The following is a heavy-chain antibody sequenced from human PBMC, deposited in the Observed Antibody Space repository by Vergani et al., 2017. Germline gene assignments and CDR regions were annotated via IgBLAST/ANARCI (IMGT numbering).Heavy chain of an antibody. V-gene: IGHV3-48*03. D-gene: IGHD3-10*01. J-gene: IGHJ6*02. Sequence: VQLVESGGGVVQPGRSLRLSCAASGFTFSSYEMNWVRQAPGKGLEWVSYISSSGSTIYYADSVKGRFTISRDNAKNSLYLQMNSLRAEDTAVYYCATLFRETYYYGMDVWGQGTTVTVSS. CDR3: ATLFRETYYYGMDV. CDR2: ISSSGSTI. CDR1: GFTFSSYE.